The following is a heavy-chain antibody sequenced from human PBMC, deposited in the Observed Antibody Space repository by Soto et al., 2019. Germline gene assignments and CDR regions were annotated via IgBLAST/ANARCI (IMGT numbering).Heavy chain of an antibody. CDR1: GYTFTSYA. V-gene: IGHV1-3*01. J-gene: IGHJ5*02. CDR3: AKGGSWFGEFTPTHFDP. Sequence: GASVKVSCKASGYTFTSYAMHWVRQAPGQRLEWMGWINAGNGNTKYSQKFQGRVTITRDTSASTAYMELSSLRSEDTAVYYCAKGGSWFGEFTPTHFDPWGQGTLVTVSS. D-gene: IGHD3-10*01. CDR2: INAGNGNT.